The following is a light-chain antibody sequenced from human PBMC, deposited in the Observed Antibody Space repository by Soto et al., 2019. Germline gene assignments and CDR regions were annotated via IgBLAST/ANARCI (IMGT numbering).Light chain of an antibody. J-gene: IGKJ1*01. Sequence: EIVMMQSPDTLSVSPGERATLSCRASQSVSSNLAWYQQKPGQAPRLLIYGASTRATGIPARFSGSGSGTEFTLTISSLQPDDFATYYCQHYNGYSEAFGQGTKVDIK. V-gene: IGKV3-15*01. CDR2: GAS. CDR3: QHYNGYSEA. CDR1: QSVSSN.